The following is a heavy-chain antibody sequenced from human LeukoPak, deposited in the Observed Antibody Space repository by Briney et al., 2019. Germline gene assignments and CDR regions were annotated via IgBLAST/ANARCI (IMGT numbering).Heavy chain of an antibody. V-gene: IGHV1-69*13. D-gene: IGHD1-26*01. CDR3: ARVGSGSSPFDY. Sequence: SVKVSCKASGGTFSSYAISLVRQAPGQGLEWMGGIIPIFGTANYAQKFQGRVTITADESTSTAYMELSSLRSEDTAVYYCARVGSGSSPFDYWGQGTLVTVSS. J-gene: IGHJ4*02. CDR1: GGTFSSYA. CDR2: IIPIFGTA.